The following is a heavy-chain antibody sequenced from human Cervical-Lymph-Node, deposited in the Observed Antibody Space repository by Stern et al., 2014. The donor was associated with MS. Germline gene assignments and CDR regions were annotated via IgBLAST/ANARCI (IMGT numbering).Heavy chain of an antibody. CDR3: ARVYGFRSVYGMDV. V-gene: IGHV1-18*01. CDR1: GYTLSEYH. D-gene: IGHD2-8*01. J-gene: IGHJ6*02. CDR2: INTDNANR. Sequence: VQLVQSGAEVKKPGTSVKVSCKASGYTLSEYHIIWVRQAPGPGLEWLALINTDNANRNSAQKFQGRVTMTTDTSTATAYMDLRNLTSYDTATYYCARVYGFRSVYGMDVWGQGTAVAVSS.